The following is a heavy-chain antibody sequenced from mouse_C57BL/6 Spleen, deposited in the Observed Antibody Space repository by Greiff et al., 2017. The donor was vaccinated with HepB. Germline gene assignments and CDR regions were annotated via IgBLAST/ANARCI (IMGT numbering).Heavy chain of an antibody. CDR3: ARDAYYGSSPFDY. D-gene: IGHD1-1*01. CDR1: GYSITSGYY. CDR2: ISYDGSN. V-gene: IGHV3-6*01. J-gene: IGHJ2*01. Sequence: EVQLQESGPGLVKPSQSLSLTCSVTGYSITSGYYWNWIRQFPGNQLEWMGYISYDGSNNYNPYLKNRIAITRDTSKNQFFLKLNSVTTEDTATYDCARDAYYGSSPFDYWGQGTTLTVSS.